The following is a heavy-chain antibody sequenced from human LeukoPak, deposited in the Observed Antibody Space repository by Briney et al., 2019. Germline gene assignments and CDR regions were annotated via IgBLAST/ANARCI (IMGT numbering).Heavy chain of an antibody. CDR2: ISGSGGST. CDR3: AKLMYEKYYYGMDV. Sequence: PGGSLRLSCAASGFTFSSHAMTWVRQAPGKGLEWVSAISGSGGSTYYAASVKGRFTISRDSSKNTLYLQMNSLRAEDTAVYYCAKLMYEKYYYGMDVWGQGTTVTVS. V-gene: IGHV3-23*01. D-gene: IGHD2-8*01. J-gene: IGHJ6*02. CDR1: GFTFSSHA.